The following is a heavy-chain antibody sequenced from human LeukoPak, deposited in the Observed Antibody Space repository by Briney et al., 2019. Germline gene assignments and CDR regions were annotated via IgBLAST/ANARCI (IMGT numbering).Heavy chain of an antibody. CDR1: GFTFNSYW. CDR3: ASVREWQLQNAPFDY. V-gene: IGHV3-7*01. CDR2: IKHDGSER. D-gene: IGHD1-26*01. Sequence: GGSLRLSCAASGFTFNSYWMSWVRQAPGKGLERVANIKHDGSERYYVDSVKGRFTISRDNAKSSLYLQMNSLRAEDTAVYYCASVREWQLQNAPFDYWGQGTLVTVSS. J-gene: IGHJ4*02.